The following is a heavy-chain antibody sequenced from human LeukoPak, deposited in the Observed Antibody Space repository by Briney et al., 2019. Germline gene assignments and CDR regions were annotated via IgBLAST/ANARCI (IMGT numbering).Heavy chain of an antibody. V-gene: IGHV1-2*02. D-gene: IGHD5-18*01. Sequence: ASVKVSCKASGYTFTGYLMHWVRQAPGQGLEWMGWINPNSGGTNYAQKFQGRVTMTRDTSISTAYMELSRLRSDDTAVYYCARVLRGYSYGYGSPGYWGQGTLVTVSS. CDR2: INPNSGGT. CDR3: ARVLRGYSYGYGSPGY. CDR1: GYTFTGYL. J-gene: IGHJ4*02.